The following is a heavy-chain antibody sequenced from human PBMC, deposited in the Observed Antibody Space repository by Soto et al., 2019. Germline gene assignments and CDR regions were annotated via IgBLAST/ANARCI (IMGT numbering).Heavy chain of an antibody. V-gene: IGHV1-69*01. CDR2: FIPIFVSA. D-gene: IGHD3-10*01. CDR3: ARDVSSDTTGFRGYDL. Sequence: QLHLVQSGAEVKKAGSSVKVSCKASGGTVSSYAITWVRQAPGKGLEWLGVFIPIFVSAHYAPKFQGRITITAEEPTSTAYMEVSGLTSEGKAIYYCARDVSSDTTGFRGYDLWGQGTQVTVPS. J-gene: IGHJ4*02. CDR1: GGTVSSYA.